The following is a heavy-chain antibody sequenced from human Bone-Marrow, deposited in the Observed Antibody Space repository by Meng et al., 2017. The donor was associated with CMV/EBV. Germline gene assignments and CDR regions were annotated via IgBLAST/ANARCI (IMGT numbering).Heavy chain of an antibody. CDR2: IYYSGST. CDR3: ARVNWNEGTLPFDP. Sequence: SETLSLTCTVSGGSISSYYWSWIRQPPGKGLEWIGYIYYSGSTNYNPSLKSRVTISVDTSKNQFSLKLSSVTAADTAVYYCARVNWNEGTLPFDPWGQGTLVTVSS. J-gene: IGHJ5*02. CDR1: GGSISSYY. V-gene: IGHV4-59*01. D-gene: IGHD1-1*01.